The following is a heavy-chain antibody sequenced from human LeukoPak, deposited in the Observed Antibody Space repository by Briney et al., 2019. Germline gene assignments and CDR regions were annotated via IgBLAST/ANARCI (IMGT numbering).Heavy chain of an antibody. V-gene: IGHV1-2*02. D-gene: IGHD6-19*01. Sequence: ASVKVSCKASGYTFTGYYMHWVRQAPGQGLEWMGWINPNSGGTNYAQTFQGRVTMTRDTSISTAYMELSRLRSDDTAVYYCARVVYQWLGVDAFDIWGQGTMVTVSS. CDR2: INPNSGGT. J-gene: IGHJ3*02. CDR3: ARVVYQWLGVDAFDI. CDR1: GYTFTGYY.